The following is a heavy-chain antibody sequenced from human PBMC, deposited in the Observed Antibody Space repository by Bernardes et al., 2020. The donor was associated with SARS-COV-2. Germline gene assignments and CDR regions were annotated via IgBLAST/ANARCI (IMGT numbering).Heavy chain of an antibody. Sequence: GGSLRLSCAASGFTFSSYAMHWVRQAPGKGLEWVAVISYDGSNKYYADSVKGRFTISRDNSKNTLYLQMNSLRAEDTAVYYCARDVAAMVTGSFDYWGQGTLVTVSS. V-gene: IGHV3-30-3*01. CDR3: ARDVAAMVTGSFDY. J-gene: IGHJ4*02. CDR1: GFTFSSYA. CDR2: ISYDGSNK. D-gene: IGHD5-18*01.